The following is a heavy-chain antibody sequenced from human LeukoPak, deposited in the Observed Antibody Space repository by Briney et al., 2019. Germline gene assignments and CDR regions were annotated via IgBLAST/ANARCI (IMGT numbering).Heavy chain of an antibody. D-gene: IGHD6-19*01. CDR3: ARDQGGSGWDY. Sequence: SETLSLTCAVYGGSFSGYYWSWIRQPPGKGLEWIGEINHSGSTNYNPSLKSRVTISVDTSKNQSSLKLSSVTAADTAVYYCARDQGGSGWDYWGQGTLVTVSS. J-gene: IGHJ4*02. V-gene: IGHV4-34*01. CDR1: GGSFSGYY. CDR2: INHSGST.